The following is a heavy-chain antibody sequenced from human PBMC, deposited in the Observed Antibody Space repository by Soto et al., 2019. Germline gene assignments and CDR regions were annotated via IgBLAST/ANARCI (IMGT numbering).Heavy chain of an antibody. V-gene: IGHV3-23*01. D-gene: IGHD3-10*01. CDR3: ARGSTDSYPGSRIFDF. CDR2: ITDTGGDT. J-gene: IGHJ4*02. CDR1: GITFESRA. Sequence: PGGSLRLSCVASGITFESRAMSWVRQAPGEGLEWVSTITDTGGDTKYADSVRGRFTMSRDNSKKTLYLQMNSLRVEDSALYYCARGSTDSYPGSRIFDFWGRGTLVTVSS.